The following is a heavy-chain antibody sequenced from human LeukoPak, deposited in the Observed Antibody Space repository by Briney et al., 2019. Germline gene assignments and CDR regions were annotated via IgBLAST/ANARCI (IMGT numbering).Heavy chain of an antibody. CDR2: ISPYHGNT. Sequence: SSVKVSCKASGYSFISYGLYWVRQAPGQGLEWMGWISPYHGNTNYAQNLQGRVTMTTDTSTSTAYMELRSLRSDDTAVYYWARVDNGGFNWSLYYFADWGQGTLVTVSS. V-gene: IGHV1-18*01. CDR3: ARVDNGGFNWSLYYFAD. J-gene: IGHJ4*02. CDR1: GYSFISYG. D-gene: IGHD1-1*01.